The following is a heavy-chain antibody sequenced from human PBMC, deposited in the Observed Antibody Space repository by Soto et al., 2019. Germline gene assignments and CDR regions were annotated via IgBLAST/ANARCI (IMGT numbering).Heavy chain of an antibody. J-gene: IGHJ4*02. V-gene: IGHV6-1*01. CDR1: GDSVSSNSAA. CDR2: TYYRSKWYN. Sequence: SQTLSLTCVISGDSVSSNSAAWNWIRQSPSRGLEWLGRTYYRSKWYNDYAVSVKSRITINPDTSKNQFSLQLNSVTPEDTAVYYCSYCGGDCYDGFDYWGQGTLVTVSS. CDR3: SYCGGDCYDGFDY. D-gene: IGHD2-21*02.